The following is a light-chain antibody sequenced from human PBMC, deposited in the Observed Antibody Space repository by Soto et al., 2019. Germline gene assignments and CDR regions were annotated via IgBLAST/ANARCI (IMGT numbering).Light chain of an antibody. Sequence: QSVLTQPASVSGSPGQSITISCTGTSSDVGGYNYVSWYQQLPGKAPKLMIYDVNNRPSGVSNRFSGSKSGNTASLTISGLQAEDEADYYCSSYTGSSTFVFGTVTKLTVL. V-gene: IGLV2-14*01. CDR3: SSYTGSSTFV. J-gene: IGLJ1*01. CDR2: DVN. CDR1: SSDVGGYNY.